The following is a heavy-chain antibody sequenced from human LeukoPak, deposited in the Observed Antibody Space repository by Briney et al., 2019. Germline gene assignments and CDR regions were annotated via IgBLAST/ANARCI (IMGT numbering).Heavy chain of an antibody. CDR1: GGSFSGYY. V-gene: IGHV4-34*01. D-gene: IGHD1-26*01. J-gene: IGHJ4*02. CDR2: INHSGIT. Sequence: PSETLSLTCGVYGGSFSGYYWTWIRQPPGKGLEWIGEINHSGITNYNPSLKSRVTISIDTSKNQFSLKLSSVTAADTAVYYCARAESGSWGVDYFDYWGQGTLVTVSS. CDR3: ARAESGSWGVDYFDY.